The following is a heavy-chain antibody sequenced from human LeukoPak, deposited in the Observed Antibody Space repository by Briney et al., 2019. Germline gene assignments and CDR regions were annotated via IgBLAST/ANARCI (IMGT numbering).Heavy chain of an antibody. CDR2: ISSSSSYI. D-gene: IGHD3-22*01. V-gene: IGHV3-21*01. Sequence: GGSLRLSCAASGFTFSSYSMNWVRQAPGKGLEWVSSISSSSSYIYYADSVKGRFTISRDNAKNSLYLQMNSLRAEDTAVYYCASGDCYDSSGYYGFYFQHWGQGTLVTVSS. J-gene: IGHJ1*01. CDR3: ASGDCYDSSGYYGFYFQH. CDR1: GFTFSSYS.